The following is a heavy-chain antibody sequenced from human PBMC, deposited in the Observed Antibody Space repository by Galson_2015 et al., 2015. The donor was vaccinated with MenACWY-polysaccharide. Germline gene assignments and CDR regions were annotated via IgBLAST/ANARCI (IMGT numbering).Heavy chain of an antibody. Sequence: SLRLSCAVSGLTFTKYWMTWVRQAPGSGLEWVASLKPDGSDTYYVDSTKGRFTISRDNARNSLFLQMNSLRAEDTAVYYCVGGDSLDYWGQGTLVTVSS. CDR2: LKPDGSDT. D-gene: IGHD4-23*01. J-gene: IGHJ4*02. CDR1: GLTFTKYW. V-gene: IGHV3-7*01. CDR3: VGGDSLDY.